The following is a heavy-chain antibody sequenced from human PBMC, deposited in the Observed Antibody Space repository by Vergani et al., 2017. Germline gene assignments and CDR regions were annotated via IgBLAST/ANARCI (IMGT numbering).Heavy chain of an antibody. D-gene: IGHD2-2*02. Sequence: QVQLQESGPGLVKPPGTLSLTCAVSGDSISSNNCWTWVRQPPGKGLVWIGEICHTEDTKYSPSLKSRVTVSVDESRNLFSLRLNSVTAADTAVYYCATIGYRRWGYYFYYWVQEILVTVSS. CDR2: ICHTEDT. J-gene: IGHJ4*02. V-gene: IGHV4-4*03. CDR3: ATIGYRRWGYYFYY. CDR1: GDSISSNNC.